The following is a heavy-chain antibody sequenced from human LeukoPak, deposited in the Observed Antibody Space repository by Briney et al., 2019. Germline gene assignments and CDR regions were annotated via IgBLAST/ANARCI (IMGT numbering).Heavy chain of an antibody. D-gene: IGHD5-12*01. CDR1: GASISSTTYY. Sequence: SETLSLTCTVSGASISSTTYYWGWIRQPPRKGLEWIASIYYSGSTNYNPSLKSRVTISVDTSKNQFSLKLSSVTAADTAVYYCARVSGYDWESFYDYWGQGILVTVSS. V-gene: IGHV4-39*07. J-gene: IGHJ4*02. CDR3: ARVSGYDWESFYDY. CDR2: IYYSGST.